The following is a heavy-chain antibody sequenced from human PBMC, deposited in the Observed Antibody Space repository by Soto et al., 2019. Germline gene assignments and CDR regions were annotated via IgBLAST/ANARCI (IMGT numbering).Heavy chain of an antibody. CDR1: GGSFSGYY. CDR3: ARGGGWYRFDY. D-gene: IGHD6-19*01. Sequence: QVQLQQWGAGLLKPSETLSLTCAVYGGSFSGYYWSWIRQPPGKGLEWIGEINHSGSTNYNPSLKSRVTRSVDTSKNQFSLKLGSVTAADTAVYYCARGGGWYRFDYWGQGTLVTVSS. V-gene: IGHV4-34*01. CDR2: INHSGST. J-gene: IGHJ4*02.